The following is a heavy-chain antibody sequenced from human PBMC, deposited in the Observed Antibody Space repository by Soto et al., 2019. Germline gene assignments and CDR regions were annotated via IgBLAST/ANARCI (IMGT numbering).Heavy chain of an antibody. D-gene: IGHD2-2*02. CDR3: ARGMRDCSSTSCYTGSGDYYMDV. CDR1: GGSFSGYY. J-gene: IGHJ6*03. V-gene: IGHV4-34*01. CDR2: INHSGST. Sequence: SETLSLTCAVYGGSFSGYYWSWIRQPPGKGLEWIGEINHSGSTNYNPSLKSRVTISVDTSKNQFSLKLSSVTAADTAVYYCARGMRDCSSTSCYTGSGDYYMDVWGKGTTVTVAS.